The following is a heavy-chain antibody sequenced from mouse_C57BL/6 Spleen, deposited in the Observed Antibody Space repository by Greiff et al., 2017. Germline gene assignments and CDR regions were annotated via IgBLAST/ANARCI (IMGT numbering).Heavy chain of an antibody. CDR3: AKDPIYYDYDDYYAMDY. CDR1: GYSITSGYY. J-gene: IGHJ4*01. Sequence: EVKLLESGPGLVKPSQSLSLTCSVTGYSITSGYYWNWIRQFPGNKLEWMGYISYDGSNNYNPSLKNRISITRDTSKNQFFLKLNSVTTEDTATYYCAKDPIYYDYDDYYAMDYWGQGTSVTVSS. V-gene: IGHV3-6*01. D-gene: IGHD2-4*01. CDR2: ISYDGSN.